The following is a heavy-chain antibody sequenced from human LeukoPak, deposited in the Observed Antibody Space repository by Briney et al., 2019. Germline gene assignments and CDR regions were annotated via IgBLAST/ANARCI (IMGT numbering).Heavy chain of an antibody. CDR2: ISYDGSNK. J-gene: IGHJ4*02. V-gene: IGHV3-30-3*01. CDR1: GFTFSSYV. CDR3: ARNWHTFDY. D-gene: IGHD1-1*01. Sequence: GGSLRLSCAASGFTFSSYVMYWVRQAPGKGLEWVAVISYDGSNKYYADSVKGRFTISRDNSKNTLYLQMNSLRAEDTAAYYCARNWHTFDYWGQGTLVTVSS.